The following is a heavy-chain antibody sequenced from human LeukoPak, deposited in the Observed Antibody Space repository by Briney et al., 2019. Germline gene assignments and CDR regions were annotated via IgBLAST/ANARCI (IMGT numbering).Heavy chain of an antibody. CDR1: GYTFTKYG. CDR3: AREHESKVRYYCGMDV. J-gene: IGHJ6*02. V-gene: IGHV1-18*01. D-gene: IGHD1-14*01. Sequence: ASVKVSCKASGYTFTKYGISWVRQAPGQGLEWMGWISAYNGDTNYAQKLQGRVTLTTDTSTSTAYMEVRSLRSDDTAVYYCAREHESKVRYYCGMDVWGQGTTVTVSS. CDR2: ISAYNGDT.